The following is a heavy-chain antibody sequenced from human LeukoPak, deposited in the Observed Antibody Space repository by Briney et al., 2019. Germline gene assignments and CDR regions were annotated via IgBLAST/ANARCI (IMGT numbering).Heavy chain of an antibody. Sequence: GVSLRLSCAASGSTFSTYAMNWVPQAPGKGLEWVSGISGSGGTTYYADSVKGRFTISRDNSKNTLYLQMNYLRAEDTALYYCAKNIAAPTTPFDYWGQGTLVTVSS. CDR3: AKNIAAPTTPFDY. D-gene: IGHD6-13*01. V-gene: IGHV3-23*01. CDR2: ISGSGGTT. J-gene: IGHJ4*02. CDR1: GSTFSTYA.